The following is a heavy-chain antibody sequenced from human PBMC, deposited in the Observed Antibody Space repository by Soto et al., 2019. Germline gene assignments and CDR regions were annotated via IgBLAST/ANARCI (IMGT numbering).Heavy chain of an antibody. V-gene: IGHV3-23*01. CDR1: GFTFSSYA. D-gene: IGHD2-15*01. J-gene: IGHJ6*02. CDR3: ARDQPLGYCSGGSCYSVGYYYYGMDV. Sequence: GGSLRLSCAASGFTFSSYAMSWVRQAPGKGLEWVSAISGSGGTTYYADSVKGRFTISRDNAKNSLYLQMNSLRDEDTAVYYCARDQPLGYCSGGSCYSVGYYYYGMDVWGQGTTVTVSS. CDR2: ISGSGGTT.